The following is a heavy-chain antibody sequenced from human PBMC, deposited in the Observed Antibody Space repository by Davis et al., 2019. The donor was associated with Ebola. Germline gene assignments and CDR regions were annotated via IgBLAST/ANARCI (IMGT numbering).Heavy chain of an antibody. D-gene: IGHD6-6*01. CDR2: IYHSGST. CDR1: GGSISSSNW. Sequence: PSETLSLTCAVSGGSISSSNWWSWVRQPPGKGLEWIGEIYHSGSTNYNPSLKSRVTISVDKSKNQFSLKLSSVTAADTAVYYCAREGIAARRNWFDPWGQGTLVTVSS. CDR3: AREGIAARRNWFDP. V-gene: IGHV4-4*02. J-gene: IGHJ5*02.